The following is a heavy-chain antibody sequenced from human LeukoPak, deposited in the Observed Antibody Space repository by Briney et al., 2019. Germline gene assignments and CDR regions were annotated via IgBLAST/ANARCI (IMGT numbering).Heavy chain of an antibody. Sequence: ASVKVSCKASGYTFTSYYMHWVRQAPGQGLECMGWISAYNGNTNYAQKLQGRVTMTTDTSTSTAYMELRSLRSDDTAVYYCASDRWFDPWGQGTLVTVSS. CDR1: GYTFTSYY. V-gene: IGHV1-18*04. CDR2: ISAYNGNT. CDR3: ASDRWFDP. J-gene: IGHJ5*02.